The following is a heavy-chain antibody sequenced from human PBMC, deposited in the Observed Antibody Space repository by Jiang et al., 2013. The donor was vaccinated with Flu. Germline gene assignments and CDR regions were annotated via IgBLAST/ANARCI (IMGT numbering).Heavy chain of an antibody. CDR2: FYNGGST. CDR1: GDSVSSHY. Sequence: LLKPSETPSLTCNVSGDSVSSHYWSWIRQPPGKALEWIGYFYNGGSTHYNPSLKSRVTISVDTSKNQFSLKLRSVTAADTAVYYCARESSGSYWNFLHWGQGTLVTVSA. D-gene: IGHD1-26*01. CDR3: ARESSGSYWNFLH. J-gene: IGHJ1*01. V-gene: IGHV4-59*02.